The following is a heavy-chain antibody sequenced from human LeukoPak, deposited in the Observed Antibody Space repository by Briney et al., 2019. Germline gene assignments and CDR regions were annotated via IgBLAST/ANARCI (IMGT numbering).Heavy chain of an antibody. Sequence: PSETLSLTCTVSGGSISSGGYYWSWIRQHPGKGLEWIGYIYYSGSTYYNPSLKSRVTMSVDTSENQFSLKLSSVTAADTAVYCCATTVGSYFDYWSQGTLVTVSS. J-gene: IGHJ4*02. D-gene: IGHD3-16*01. CDR2: IYYSGST. CDR1: GGSISSGGYY. V-gene: IGHV4-31*03. CDR3: ATTVGSYFDY.